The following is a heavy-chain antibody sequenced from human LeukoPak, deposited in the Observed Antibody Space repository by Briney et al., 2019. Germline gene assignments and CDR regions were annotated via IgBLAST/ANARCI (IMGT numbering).Heavy chain of an antibody. J-gene: IGHJ5*02. D-gene: IGHD2-2*01. CDR3: ARVDIVVVPAAMYWFDP. V-gene: IGHV4-61*01. CDR1: GGSVSSSSYY. CDR2: IYYSGST. Sequence: SETLSLTCTVSGGSVSSSSYYWSWIRLPPGKGLEWIGYIYYSGSTNYNPSLKSRVTISVDTSTNQFSLKLSSVTAADTAVYYCARVDIVVVPAAMYWFDPWGQGTLVTVSS.